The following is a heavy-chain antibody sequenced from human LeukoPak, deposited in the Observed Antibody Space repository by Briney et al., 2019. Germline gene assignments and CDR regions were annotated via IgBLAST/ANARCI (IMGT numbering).Heavy chain of an antibody. V-gene: IGHV1-46*01. CDR2: INHSGGST. CDR3: ARDVYSSRLNGGD. CDR1: GYTFSSYY. D-gene: IGHD6-13*01. J-gene: IGHJ4*02. Sequence: ATVTVSCTASGYTFSSYYMHWVRQAPAQGLEGVGVINHSGGSTSYAQTFQGRVTITRDTSTSTLYIELSSLRAEDTAVYYCARDVYSSRLNGGDWGQGTLVTVSA.